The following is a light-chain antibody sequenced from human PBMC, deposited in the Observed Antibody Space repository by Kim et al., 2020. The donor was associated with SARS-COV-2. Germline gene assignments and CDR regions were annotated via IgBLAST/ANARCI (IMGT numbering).Light chain of an antibody. CDR3: QAWDSSTGGV. V-gene: IGLV3-1*01. CDR1: KLGDKY. J-gene: IGLJ2*01. Sequence: SYELTQPTSVSVSPGQTASITCSGDKLGDKYACWYQQKPGQSPVLVIYQDSKRPSGIPERFSGSNSGNTATLTISGTQAMDEADYYCQAWDSSTGGVFGGGTQLTVL. CDR2: QDS.